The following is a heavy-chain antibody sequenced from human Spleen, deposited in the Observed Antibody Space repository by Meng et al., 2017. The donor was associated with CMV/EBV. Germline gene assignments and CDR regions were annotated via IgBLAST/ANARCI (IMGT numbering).Heavy chain of an antibody. V-gene: IGHV1-69*05. CDR1: GYTFTSYG. D-gene: IGHD1-14*01. CDR3: ARDLNRRAGWFDP. CDR2: IIPIFGTA. J-gene: IGHJ5*02. Sequence: SVKVSCKASGYTFTSYGISWVRQAPGQGLEWMGGIIPIFGTANYAQKFQGRVTITTDESTSTAYMELSSLRSEDTAVYYCARDLNRRAGWFDPWGQGTLVTVSS.